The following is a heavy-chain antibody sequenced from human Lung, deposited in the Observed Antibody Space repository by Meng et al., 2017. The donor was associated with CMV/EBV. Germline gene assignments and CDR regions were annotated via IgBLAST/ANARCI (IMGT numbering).Heavy chain of an antibody. Sequence: QGEWRDAAPALVYPAETLYLTCAVSGGSITNHNWWSWVRQPPGKGLEWIGEIPHRGSSAYNPSLKSRVSMSIDKSKNQFSLKLTSVTAADTAVYHCLRRSGGSVWGQGTLVTVSS. CDR1: GGSITNHNW. J-gene: IGHJ1*01. CDR3: LRRSGGSV. D-gene: IGHD3-10*01. V-gene: IGHV4-4*02. CDR2: IPHRGSS.